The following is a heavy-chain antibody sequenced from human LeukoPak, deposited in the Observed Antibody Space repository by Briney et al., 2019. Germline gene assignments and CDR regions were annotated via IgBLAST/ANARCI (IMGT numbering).Heavy chain of an antibody. J-gene: IGHJ4*02. CDR2: ISSSSSYI. CDR3: ARGHAPY. V-gene: IGHV3-21*01. CDR1: GFPFSTYA. Sequence: KTGGSLRLSCAASGFPFSTYAMTWVRQAPGKGLEWVSSISSSSSYIYYADSVKGRFTISRDNAKNSLYLQMNSLRAEDTAVYYCARGHAPYWGQGTLVTVSS.